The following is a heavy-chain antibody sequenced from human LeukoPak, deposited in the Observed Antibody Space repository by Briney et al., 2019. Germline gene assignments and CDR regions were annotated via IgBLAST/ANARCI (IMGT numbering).Heavy chain of an antibody. V-gene: IGHV3-7*01. D-gene: IGHD5-18*01. Sequence: GGSLRLSCAASGFTFSSYGMSWVRQPPGKGLGWVANIKQDGTEKYYVDSVKGRFTISRDNAKNSLYLQMNSLRAEDTAMYYCARGSSGYSYILSYWGQGALVTVSS. CDR3: ARGSSGYSYILSY. CDR1: GFTFSSYG. J-gene: IGHJ4*02. CDR2: IKQDGTEK.